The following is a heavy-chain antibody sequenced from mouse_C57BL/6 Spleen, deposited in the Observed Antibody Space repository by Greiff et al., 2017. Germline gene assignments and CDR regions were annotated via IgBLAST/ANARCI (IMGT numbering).Heavy chain of an antibody. CDR3: TPSITTNYYAMDY. Sequence: EVQGVESGGGLVQPGGSMKLSCAASGFTFSDAWMDWVRQSPEKGLEWVAEIRNKANNHATYYAESVKGRFTISRDDSKSSVYLQMNSLRAEDTGIYYCTPSITTNYYAMDYWGQGTSVTVSS. J-gene: IGHJ4*01. CDR2: IRNKANNHAT. D-gene: IGHD1-1*01. CDR1: GFTFSDAW. V-gene: IGHV6-6*01.